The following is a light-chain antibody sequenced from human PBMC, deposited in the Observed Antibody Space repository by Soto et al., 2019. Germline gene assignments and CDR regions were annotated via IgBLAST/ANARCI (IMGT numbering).Light chain of an antibody. J-gene: IGLJ2*01. Sequence: QSVLTQPPSASGTPGQWVTISCSGSSSNIGSNTVNWYQQLPGTAPKLLIYSNNQRPSGVPDRFSGSKSGTSASLAISGLQSEDEADYYCAAWDDSLNVVVFGGGTKLTVL. CDR1: SSNIGSNT. CDR2: SNN. V-gene: IGLV1-44*01. CDR3: AAWDDSLNVVV.